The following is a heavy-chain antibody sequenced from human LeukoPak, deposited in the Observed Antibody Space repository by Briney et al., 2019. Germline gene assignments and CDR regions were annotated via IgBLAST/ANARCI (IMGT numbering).Heavy chain of an antibody. CDR3: ARDIAGDIVVVPAATPQHQNWFDP. J-gene: IGHJ5*02. Sequence: ASVKVSCKASGYTFTGYYMHWVRQAPGQGLEWMGWINPNSGGTNYAQKFQGRVTMTRDTSISTAYMELSRLRSDDTAVYYCARDIAGDIVVVPAATPQHQNWFDPWGQGTLVNVSS. D-gene: IGHD2-2*01. CDR1: GYTFTGYY. CDR2: INPNSGGT. V-gene: IGHV1-2*02.